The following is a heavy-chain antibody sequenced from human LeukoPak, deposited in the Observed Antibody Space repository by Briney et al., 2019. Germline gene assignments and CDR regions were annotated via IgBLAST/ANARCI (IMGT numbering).Heavy chain of an antibody. CDR3: ARTRTVTPAWWYFDL. CDR2: INHSGST. CDR1: GGSFSGYY. D-gene: IGHD4-17*01. J-gene: IGHJ2*01. V-gene: IGHV4-34*01. Sequence: PSEILSLTCAVYGGSFSGYYWSWIRQPPGKGLEWIGEINHSGSTNYNPSLKSRVTISVDTSKNQFSLKLSSVTAADTAVYYCARTRTVTPAWWYFDLWGRGTLVTVSS.